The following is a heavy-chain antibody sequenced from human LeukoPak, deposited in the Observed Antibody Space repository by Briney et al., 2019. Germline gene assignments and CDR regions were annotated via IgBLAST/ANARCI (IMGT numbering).Heavy chain of an antibody. J-gene: IGHJ1*01. CDR1: GFTFSSYS. CDR3: ARELTMVRDAENFQH. Sequence: GVTLRLSCAASGFTFSSYSMNWVRQAPGKGLEWVSSISSSSSYIYYADSVKGRFTISRDNAKNSLYLQMNSLRAEDTAVYYCARELTMVRDAENFQHWGQGTLVTVCS. CDR2: ISSSSSYI. D-gene: IGHD5-18*01. V-gene: IGHV3-21*01.